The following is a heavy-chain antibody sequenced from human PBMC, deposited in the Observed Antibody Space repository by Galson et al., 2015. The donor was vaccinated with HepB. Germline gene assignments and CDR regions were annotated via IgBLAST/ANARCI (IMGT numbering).Heavy chain of an antibody. CDR2: ISSSSSTI. D-gene: IGHD3-16*01. V-gene: IGHV3-48*01. J-gene: IGHJ4*02. CDR3: TTVPSGGIWYYFDY. Sequence: SLRLSCAASGFTFSSYSMNWVRQAPGKGLEWVSYISSSSSTIYYADSVKGRFTISRDNAKNSLYLQMNSLRAEDTAVYYCTTVPSGGIWYYFDYWGQGTLVTVSS. CDR1: GFTFSSYS.